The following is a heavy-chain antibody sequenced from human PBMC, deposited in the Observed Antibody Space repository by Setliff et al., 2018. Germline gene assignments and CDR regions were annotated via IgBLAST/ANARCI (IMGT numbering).Heavy chain of an antibody. CDR3: ANHNPARWAVYTTPIDS. D-gene: IGHD6-19*01. J-gene: IGHJ4*02. CDR1: GFTFSTYS. CDR2: ISGDSVSI. Sequence: GSLRLSCAASGFTFSTYSMSWARQAPGKGLEWVSAISGDSVSIYYADSVRGRFTISRDNSKNTLYLQMNNLRDEDTAVYYCANHNPARWAVYTTPIDSWGQGTPVTVSS. V-gene: IGHV3-23*01.